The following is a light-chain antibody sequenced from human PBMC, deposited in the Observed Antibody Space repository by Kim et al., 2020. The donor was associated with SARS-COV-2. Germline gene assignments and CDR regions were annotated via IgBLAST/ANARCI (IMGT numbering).Light chain of an antibody. J-gene: IGLJ3*02. CDR2: ISN. Sequence: QAGLTQPPSVSKGLRQTATLTCAGHNNNIGYQGALWLQQHQGHPPKVVSDISNNRPSGISERLSGARSGNTASLTINGLQPEDEADYYCSAWDSSLGGWVFGGGTQLTVL. CDR3: SAWDSSLGGWV. V-gene: IGLV10-54*01. CDR1: NNNIGYQG.